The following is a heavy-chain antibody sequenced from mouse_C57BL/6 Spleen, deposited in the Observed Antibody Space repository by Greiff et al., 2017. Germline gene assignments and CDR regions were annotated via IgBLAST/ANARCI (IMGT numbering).Heavy chain of an antibody. D-gene: IGHD2-4*01. Sequence: QVQLQQSGAELVKPGASVKISCKASGYAFSSYWMNWVKQRPGKGLEWIGQIYPGDGDTNYNGKFKGKATLTADKSSSTAYMQLSSLTSEDSAVSFCARGGLPLYAMDYWGQGTSVTVSS. CDR2: IYPGDGDT. CDR3: ARGGLPLYAMDY. V-gene: IGHV1-80*01. CDR1: GYAFSSYW. J-gene: IGHJ4*01.